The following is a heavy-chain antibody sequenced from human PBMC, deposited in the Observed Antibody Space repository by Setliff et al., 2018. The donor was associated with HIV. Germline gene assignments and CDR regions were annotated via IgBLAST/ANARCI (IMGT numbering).Heavy chain of an antibody. CDR1: GYAFTGYY. CDR2: IIPIFNTA. Sequence: ASVKVSCKASGYAFTGYYLHWVRQAPGQGLEWMGGIIPIFNTANYAQKFQGRVTITADGSTSTAYMELNSLRAEDTAVYYCAKPLTQWGVSPYHYAVDVWGQGTTVTVSS. D-gene: IGHD1-26*01. J-gene: IGHJ6*02. CDR3: AKPLTQWGVSPYHYAVDV. V-gene: IGHV1-69*13.